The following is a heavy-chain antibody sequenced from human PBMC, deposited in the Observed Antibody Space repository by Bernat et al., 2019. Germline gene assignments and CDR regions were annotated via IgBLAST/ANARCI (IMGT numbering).Heavy chain of an antibody. V-gene: IGHV3-15*01. CDR1: GFTFSNAW. D-gene: IGHD2-15*01. J-gene: IGHJ3*02. Sequence: EVQLVESGGGLVKPGGSLRLSCAASGFTFSNAWMSWVRQAPGKGLEWVGRIKSKTDGGTTDYAAPVKGRFTISRDDSKNTLYLQMNSLKTEDTDVHYCTTDPRIGVVVAATRDQNAFDIWGQGTMVTVSS. CDR3: TTDPRIGVVVAATRDQNAFDI. CDR2: IKSKTDGGTT.